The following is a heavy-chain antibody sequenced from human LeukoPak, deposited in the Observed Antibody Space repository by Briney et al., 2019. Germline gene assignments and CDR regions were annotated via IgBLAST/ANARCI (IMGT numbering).Heavy chain of an antibody. V-gene: IGHV3-74*01. Sequence: GGSLRLSCTASGFTFSSSWMHWVRQAPGKGLMWVSRINSDGSSTIYADSVRGRFTISRDNAKNTLYLQMNSLRAEDTAVYYCARGVGAAGPWGQGTLVTVSS. CDR2: INSDGSST. D-gene: IGHD1-26*01. J-gene: IGHJ5*02. CDR3: ARGVGAAGP. CDR1: GFTFSSSW.